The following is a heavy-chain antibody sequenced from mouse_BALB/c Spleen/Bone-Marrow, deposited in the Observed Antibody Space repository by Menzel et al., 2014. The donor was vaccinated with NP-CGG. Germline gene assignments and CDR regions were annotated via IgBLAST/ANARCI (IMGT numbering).Heavy chain of an antibody. Sequence: VQLVESGPELVKPGASVRISCKASGYTFTAYYIHWVKQRPGQGLEWIGWIYPGTLNTKYNEKFKGKATLTADKSSSTAYMQLSSLTSEDSAVYFCTRDAMDYWGQGTSVTVSS. CDR2: IYPGTLNT. V-gene: IGHV1S56*01. CDR1: GYTFTAYY. CDR3: TRDAMDY. J-gene: IGHJ4*01.